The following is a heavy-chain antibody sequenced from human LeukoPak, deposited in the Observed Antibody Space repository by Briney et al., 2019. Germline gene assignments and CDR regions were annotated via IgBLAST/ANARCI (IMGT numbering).Heavy chain of an antibody. CDR2: IYYSGST. J-gene: IGHJ4*02. Sequence: SETLSLTCTVSGVSISSSSYYWGWIRQPPGKGLEWIGSIYYSGSTYYNPSLKSRVTISVDTSKNQFSLKLSSVTAADTAVYYCASTGRYFDWLLHQYWGQGTLVTVSS. CDR3: ASTGRYFDWLLHQY. V-gene: IGHV4-39*01. D-gene: IGHD3-9*01. CDR1: GVSISSSSYY.